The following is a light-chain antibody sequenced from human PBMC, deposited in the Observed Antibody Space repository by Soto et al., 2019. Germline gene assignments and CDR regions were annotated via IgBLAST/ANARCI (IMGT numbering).Light chain of an antibody. CDR1: QSVSSDY. CDR3: HQFGYSPRT. J-gene: IGKJ1*01. Sequence: EIVLTQSPGTLSLSRGKRATLSCRASQSVSSDYLAWFQQRPGQTPRLLIFATSRRATDIPDRFSGTGSGTDFTLAIRRLEPEDFAVYYCHQFGYSPRTFGQGTKVDI. V-gene: IGKV3-20*01. CDR2: ATS.